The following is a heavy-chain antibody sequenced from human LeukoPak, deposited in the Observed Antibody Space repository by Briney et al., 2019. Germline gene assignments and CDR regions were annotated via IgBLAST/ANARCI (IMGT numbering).Heavy chain of an antibody. CDR1: GFTFSRSW. D-gene: IGHD3-22*01. V-gene: IGHV3-7*03. Sequence: GGSLRLSCAASGFTFSRSWMAWVRQAPGKGLEWVASIKLDGSEQYYVDSVKGRFTVSRDNAKNSLYLQMNSLRSEDTALYFCTKGTSRYHYASSGATFDYWGQGTLVTVSS. CDR2: IKLDGSEQ. CDR3: TKGTSRYHYASSGATFDY. J-gene: IGHJ4*02.